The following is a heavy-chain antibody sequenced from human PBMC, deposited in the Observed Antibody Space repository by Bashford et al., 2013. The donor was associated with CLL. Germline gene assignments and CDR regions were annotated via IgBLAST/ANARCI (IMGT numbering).Heavy chain of an antibody. J-gene: IGHJ1*01. CDR3: AKVAYYDNREYFQD. CDR1: GFSFDDYA. Sequence: SLRLSCAASGFSFDDYAMHWVRQSPGKGLEWVSRISWNSVSVGYADSVKGRFTISRDNARNSLYLEMNSLRAEDTALYYCAKVAYYDNREYFQDWGQGTLVTVSS. D-gene: IGHD3-22*01. CDR2: ISWNSVSV. V-gene: IGHV3-9*01.